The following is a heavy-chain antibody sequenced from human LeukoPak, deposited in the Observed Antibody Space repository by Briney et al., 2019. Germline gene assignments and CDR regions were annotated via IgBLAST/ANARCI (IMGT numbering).Heavy chain of an antibody. J-gene: IGHJ4*02. V-gene: IGHV7-4-1*02. Sequence: ASVKVSCKASGYTFTSYAMNWVRQAPGQGLEWMGWINTNTRNPTYAQGFTGRFVFSLDTSVSTAYLHISSLKAEDTAIYYCARRSVIYGSGSWFGYWGQGTLVTVSS. CDR1: GYTFTSYA. CDR3: ARRSVIYGSGSWFGY. D-gene: IGHD3-10*01. CDR2: INTNTRNP.